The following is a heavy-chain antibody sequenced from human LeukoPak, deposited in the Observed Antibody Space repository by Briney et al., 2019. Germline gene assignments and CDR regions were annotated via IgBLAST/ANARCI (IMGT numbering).Heavy chain of an antibody. J-gene: IGHJ6*03. CDR2: IYYSGST. D-gene: IGHD3-3*01. Sequence: SETLSLTCTVSGGSISSSSYYWGWIRQPPGKGLEWIGSIYYSGSTYYNPSLKSRVTISVDTSKNQFSLKLSSVTAADTAVYYCARSPYDFWSGYSHYHYMDVWGKGTTVTVSS. CDR1: GGSISSSSYY. CDR3: ARSPYDFWSGYSHYHYMDV. V-gene: IGHV4-39*07.